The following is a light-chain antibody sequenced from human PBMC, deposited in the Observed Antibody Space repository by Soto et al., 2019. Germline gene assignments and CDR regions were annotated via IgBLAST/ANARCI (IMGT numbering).Light chain of an antibody. Sequence: QSVLTQPPSVSAAPGQTVTISCSGSNSNIGTDYVSWYQQVPGTAPRVLIYDNNKRPSGIPDRFSASKSGASTTLGITGLQAGDEADYYCGAWDSALSAYVFGPGTKVTVL. CDR3: GAWDSALSAYV. J-gene: IGLJ1*01. V-gene: IGLV1-51*01. CDR2: DNN. CDR1: NSNIGTDY.